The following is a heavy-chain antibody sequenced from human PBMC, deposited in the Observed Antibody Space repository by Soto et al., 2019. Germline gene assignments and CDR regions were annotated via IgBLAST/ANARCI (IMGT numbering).Heavy chain of an antibody. CDR3: ARERYGDYGRGTFDI. V-gene: IGHV6-1*01. CDR1: GDSVSNNSTA. J-gene: IGHJ3*02. Sequence: SQTLSLTCAISGDSVSNNSTAWNWIRQSPSRGLELLGRTYYRSKWYNDYAVSVKSRVIINPDTSKNQFSLQLNSVTPEDTAVYYCARERYGDYGRGTFDIWGQGTMVTVSS. D-gene: IGHD4-17*01. CDR2: TYYRSKWYN.